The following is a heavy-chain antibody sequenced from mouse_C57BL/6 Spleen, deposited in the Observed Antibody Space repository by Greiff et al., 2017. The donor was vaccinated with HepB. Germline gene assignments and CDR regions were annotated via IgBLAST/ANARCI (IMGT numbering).Heavy chain of an antibody. CDR3: ARDGGLLTGFAY. V-gene: IGHV5-4*01. CDR1: GFTFSSYA. CDR2: ISDGGSYT. Sequence: DVMLVESGGGLVKPGGSLKLSCAASGFTFSSYAMSWVRQTPEKRLEWVATISDGGSYTYYPDNVKGRFTISRDNAKNNLYLQMSHLKSEDTAMYYCARDGGLLTGFAYWGQGTLVTVSA. J-gene: IGHJ3*01. D-gene: IGHD2-10*01.